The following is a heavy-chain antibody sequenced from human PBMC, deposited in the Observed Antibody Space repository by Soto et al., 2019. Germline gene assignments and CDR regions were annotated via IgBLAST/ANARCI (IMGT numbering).Heavy chain of an antibody. V-gene: IGHV4-34*01. CDR1: GGSFSAYY. D-gene: IGHD3-22*01. J-gene: IGHJ4*02. Sequence: QVQLQQWGAGLLKPSETLSLTCAVYGGSFSAYYWSWIRPPPGKGLEWIGEVNDGGRPNYSVSLKSRLTISLDTCKNQFSLKLSSVTAADTAVYYCARLGYYHSVGPPWGQGTLVTVSS. CDR2: VNDGGRP. CDR3: ARLGYYHSVGPP.